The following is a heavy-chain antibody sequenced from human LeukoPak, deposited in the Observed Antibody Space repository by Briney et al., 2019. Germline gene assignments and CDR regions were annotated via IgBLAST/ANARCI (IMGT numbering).Heavy chain of an antibody. CDR1: XFTXSSNY. CDR2: IYSGGST. J-gene: IGHJ4*02. V-gene: IGHV3-53*01. CDR3: ARDRGIVGATGFDY. Sequence: SXXLXXXXXXFTXSSNYMSWVRQXPGXGLEWVSVIYSGGSTYYADSVKGRFTISRDNSKNTLYLQMNSLRAEDTAVYYCARDRGIVGATGFDYWGQGTLVTVSS. D-gene: IGHD1-26*01.